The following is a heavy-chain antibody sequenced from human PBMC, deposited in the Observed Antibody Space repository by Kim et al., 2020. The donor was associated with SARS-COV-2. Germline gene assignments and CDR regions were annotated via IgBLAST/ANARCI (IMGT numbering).Heavy chain of an antibody. CDR3: AKGGYYYDSSGYYNELDFDY. V-gene: IGHV3-30*18. Sequence: GGSLRLSCAASGFTFSSYGMHWVRQAPGKGLEWVAVISYDGSNKYYADSVKGRFTISRDNSKNTLYLQMNSLRAEDTAVYYCAKGGYYYDSSGYYNELDFDYWGQGTLVTVSS. J-gene: IGHJ4*02. D-gene: IGHD3-22*01. CDR1: GFTFSSYG. CDR2: ISYDGSNK.